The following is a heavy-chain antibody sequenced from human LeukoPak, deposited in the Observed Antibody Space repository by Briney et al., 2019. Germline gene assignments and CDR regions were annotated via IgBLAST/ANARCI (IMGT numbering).Heavy chain of an antibody. D-gene: IGHD4-23*01. CDR3: ARGKVVTQYFFYYYMDV. V-gene: IGHV3-48*03. Sequence: GGSLRLSCAASGFTFSSYEMNWVRQAPGKGLEWVSHISSSGSTIYYADSVKGRFTISRDNAKNSLYLQMNSLRAEDTAVYYCARGKVVTQYFFYYYMDVWGKGTTVTISS. CDR2: ISSSGSTI. J-gene: IGHJ6*03. CDR1: GFTFSSYE.